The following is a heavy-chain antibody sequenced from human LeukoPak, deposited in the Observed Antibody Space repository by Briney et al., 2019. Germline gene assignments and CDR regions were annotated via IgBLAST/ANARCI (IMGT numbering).Heavy chain of an antibody. CDR1: GFSFSVYE. CDR3: AKEEAADGDAFDI. V-gene: IGHV3-48*03. D-gene: IGHD6-13*01. Sequence: PGGSLRLSCAASGFSFSVYEMDWVRQAPGKGLEWVSYINAGGTTTYYADSVKGRFTISRDNSKNTLYLQMSSLRAEDTAVYYCAKEEAADGDAFDIWGQGTMVTVSS. CDR2: INAGGTTT. J-gene: IGHJ3*02.